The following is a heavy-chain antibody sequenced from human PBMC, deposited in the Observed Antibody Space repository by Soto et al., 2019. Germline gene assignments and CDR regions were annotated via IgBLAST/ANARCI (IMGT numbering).Heavy chain of an antibody. V-gene: IGHV4-59*08. CDR1: GGSISSYY. Sequence: PSETLSLTCTVSGGSISSYYWSWIRQPPGKGLEWIGYIYYSGSTNYNPSLKSRVTISVDTSKNQFSLKLSSVTAADTAVYYCARSYSSGWSGNFDYWGQGTLVTVSS. J-gene: IGHJ4*02. CDR2: IYYSGST. D-gene: IGHD6-19*01. CDR3: ARSYSSGWSGNFDY.